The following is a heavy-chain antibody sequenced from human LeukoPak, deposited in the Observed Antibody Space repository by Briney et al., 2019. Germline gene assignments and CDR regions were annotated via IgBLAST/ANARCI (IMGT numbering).Heavy chain of an antibody. CDR2: ISFDGTNK. J-gene: IGHJ4*02. V-gene: IGHV3-30-3*01. CDR3: AAGSSVDCSRTSCPPTDY. Sequence: PGGSLRLSCAASGFTFINSAMHWVRQAPGKALEWVALISFDGTNKYYAESVKGRFTISRDNSKNTVYVQMSSLRGDDSGVYYCAAGSSVDCSRTSCPPTDYWGQGTLVTVSS. CDR1: GFTFINSA. D-gene: IGHD2-2*01.